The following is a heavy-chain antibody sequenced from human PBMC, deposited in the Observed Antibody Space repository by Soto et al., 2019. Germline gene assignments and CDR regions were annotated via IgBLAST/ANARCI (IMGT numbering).Heavy chain of an antibody. Sequence: QVQLVQSGAEVKKPGSSVKVSCKASGGTFSSYTISWVRQAPGHGLEWMGRIIPILGIANHAQKFQGRVMISADKCMSTAYPELSSLRSEDTAVYYSFWDIVVVPAANSLYDHDAFDIWGQGTMVTVSS. CDR1: GGTFSSYT. D-gene: IGHD2-2*01. CDR2: IIPILGIA. CDR3: FWDIVVVPAANSLYDHDAFDI. J-gene: IGHJ3*02. V-gene: IGHV1-69*02.